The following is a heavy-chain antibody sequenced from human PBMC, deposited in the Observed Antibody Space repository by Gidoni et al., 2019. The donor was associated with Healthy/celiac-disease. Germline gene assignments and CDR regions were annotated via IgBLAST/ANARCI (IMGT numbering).Heavy chain of an antibody. D-gene: IGHD4-17*01. Sequence: EVQLVESGGGLVKPGGSLRLSCAASGFTFSSYSMNWVRQAPGKGLEWVSSISSSSSYIYYADSVKGRFTISRDNAKNSLYLQMNSLRAEDTAVYYCARDFNDYGDHAFDYWGQGTLVTVSS. CDR3: ARDFNDYGDHAFDY. J-gene: IGHJ4*02. V-gene: IGHV3-21*01. CDR1: GFTFSSYS. CDR2: ISSSSSYI.